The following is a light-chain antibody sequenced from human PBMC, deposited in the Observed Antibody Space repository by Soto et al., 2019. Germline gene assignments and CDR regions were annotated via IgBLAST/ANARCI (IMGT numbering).Light chain of an antibody. V-gene: IGKV3D-20*02. CDR2: GVS. CDR1: QSVSSTL. Sequence: ELVLTQSPVALSLSSGERATLSCRASQSVSSTLLTWYQQKPGQAPRLLIYGVSSRATGIPARFTGSGSETDFTLTISSLEPEDFAVYYCQHRMNWPLTFGQGTRLEIK. CDR3: QHRMNWPLT. J-gene: IGKJ5*01.